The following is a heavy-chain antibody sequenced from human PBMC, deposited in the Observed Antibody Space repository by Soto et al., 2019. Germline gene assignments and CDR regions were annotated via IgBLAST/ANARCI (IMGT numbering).Heavy chain of an antibody. CDR1: GGSISSGGYY. J-gene: IGHJ4*02. CDR2: ICYSGST. Sequence: QVQLQESGPGLVKPSQTLSLTCTVSGGSISSGGYYWSWIRQHPGKGLEWIGYICYSGSTYYNPSPXSXXTLSVDTSKNQFSLKLSSVTAAHTAVYYCARNPTVWGQGTLVTVSS. D-gene: IGHD4-17*01. V-gene: IGHV4-31*03. CDR3: ARNPTV.